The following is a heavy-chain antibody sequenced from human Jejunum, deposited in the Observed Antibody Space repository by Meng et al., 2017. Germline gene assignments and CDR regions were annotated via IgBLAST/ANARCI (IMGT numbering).Heavy chain of an antibody. Sequence: GQLQQWGAGLLKPSETLSLTCAVNGGSFGTYYWTWFRQSPEKGLEWIGEINRSGSTSSNPSLKSRVAISMDTSKNQFFLRLDSVSAADTAVYYCARGRSIDFRLAKYDYWGQGTLVTVSS. D-gene: IGHD3-3*01. CDR1: GGSFGTYY. V-gene: IGHV4-34*01. CDR2: INRSGST. CDR3: ARGRSIDFRLAKYDY. J-gene: IGHJ4*02.